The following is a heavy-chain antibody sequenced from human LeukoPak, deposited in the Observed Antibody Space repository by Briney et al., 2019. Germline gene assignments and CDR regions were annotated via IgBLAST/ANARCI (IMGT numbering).Heavy chain of an antibody. V-gene: IGHV3-21*01. CDR2: ISSSSSYI. D-gene: IGHD3-22*01. J-gene: IGHJ4*02. CDR1: GFTFSSYS. CDR3: ARDIGYYYDSSGYLFDY. Sequence: AGGSLRLSCAASGFTFSSYSMNWVRQAPGKGLEWVSSISSSSSYIYYADSVKGRFSISRDNAKNSLYLQMNSLGAEDTAVYYCARDIGYYYDSSGYLFDYWGQGTLVTVSS.